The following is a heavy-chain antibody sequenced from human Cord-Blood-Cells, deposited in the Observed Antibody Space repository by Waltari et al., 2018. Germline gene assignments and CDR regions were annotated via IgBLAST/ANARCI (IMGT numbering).Heavy chain of an antibody. Sequence: QVQLVESGGGVVKPGRSLRLSCAASGFTFRSSGMHWVRPAPGKGLEWGAVISYDGSNKDYAASVKGRFTISRDKSKNTLYLQMNSLRAEDTAVYYCAKGSGSYYNWFDPWGQGTLVTVSS. V-gene: IGHV3-30*18. J-gene: IGHJ5*02. D-gene: IGHD1-26*01. CDR1: GFTFRSSG. CDR2: ISYDGSNK. CDR3: AKGSGSYYNWFDP.